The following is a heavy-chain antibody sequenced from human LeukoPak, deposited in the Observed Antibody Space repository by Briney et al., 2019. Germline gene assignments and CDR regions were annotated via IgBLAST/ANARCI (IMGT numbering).Heavy chain of an antibody. Sequence: ASVKVSCKASGYTFTNYDINWERLATGQGLEWMGWMNPNSGNTGYAQKFQGRDTMTRNTSVSTAYMDLSSLRSEDTAVYYCARGSSGDYSVSGSAWFDPWGQGTLVTVSS. D-gene: IGHD3-10*01. V-gene: IGHV1-8*01. J-gene: IGHJ5*02. CDR2: MNPNSGNT. CDR1: GYTFTNYD. CDR3: ARGSSGDYSVSGSAWFDP.